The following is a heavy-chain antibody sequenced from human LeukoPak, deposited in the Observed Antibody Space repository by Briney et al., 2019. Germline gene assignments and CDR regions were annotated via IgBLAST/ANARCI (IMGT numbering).Heavy chain of an antibody. D-gene: IGHD3-10*01. J-gene: IGHJ5*02. CDR3: ARRNMVRGVIDWFDP. Sequence: SETLSLTCTVSGDSINSYYWSWIRQPPGKGLEYIGHSHYSGTANYNPSLKSRVTISVDTSKNQFSLKLSSVTAADTAVYYCARRNMVRGVIDWFDPWGQGTLVTVSS. CDR1: GDSINSYY. V-gene: IGHV4-59*01. CDR2: SHYSGTA.